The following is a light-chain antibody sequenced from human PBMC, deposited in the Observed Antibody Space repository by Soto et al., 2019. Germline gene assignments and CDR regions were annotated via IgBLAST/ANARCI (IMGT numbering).Light chain of an antibody. J-gene: IGKJ1*01. Sequence: EIVLTQFPGTLSLSPGERATLSCRASSSVSTSLAWYQQKPGQAPRLLIYDTSNRATGIPARFSGSGSATDFTHSISSLETEDFAVYYCQQRRSWPWTFGQGTKVEIK. V-gene: IGKV3-11*01. CDR3: QQRRSWPWT. CDR1: SSVSTS. CDR2: DTS.